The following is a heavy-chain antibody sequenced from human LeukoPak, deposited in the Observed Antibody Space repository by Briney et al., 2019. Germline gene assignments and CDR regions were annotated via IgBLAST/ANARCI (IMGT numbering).Heavy chain of an antibody. Sequence: PSETLSLTCAVYGGYFSGYYWRWLRQPPGKGLEGIGEINHSGSTNYNPSLKSRVTISVDTSKNQFSLKLSSVTAADTAVYYCARAGLGELSFEYWGQGALVTVSS. V-gene: IGHV4-34*01. D-gene: IGHD3-16*02. CDR2: INHSGST. CDR3: ARAGLGELSFEY. J-gene: IGHJ4*02. CDR1: GGYFSGYY.